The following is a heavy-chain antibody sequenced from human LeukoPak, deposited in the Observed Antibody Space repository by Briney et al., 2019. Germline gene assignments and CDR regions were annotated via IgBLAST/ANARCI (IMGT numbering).Heavy chain of an antibody. J-gene: IGHJ4*02. CDR1: GGSISSYY. V-gene: IGHV4-59*12. CDR3: AREGAVAGQSGGFDY. D-gene: IGHD6-19*01. Sequence: SETLSLTCTVSGGSISSYYWSWIRQPPGKGLEWIGNIYYSGSTYCNPSLKSRVTISVDTSKNQFSLKLSPVTAADTAVYYCAREGAVAGQSGGFDYWGQGTLVTVSS. CDR2: IYYSGST.